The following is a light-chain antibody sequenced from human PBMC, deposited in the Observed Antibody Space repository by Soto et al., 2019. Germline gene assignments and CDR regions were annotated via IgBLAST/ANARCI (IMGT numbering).Light chain of an antibody. CDR2: GAS. CDR3: QQYDTSPRT. Sequence: EIVLTQSPGTLSLSPGERAILSCRASQSVSSSYVAWYQQKPGQSPRLLIFGASSRATDTPDRFSGSGSGTEFTLTISRLEPEDFALYYCQQYDTSPRTFGQGTKVEIK. CDR1: QSVSSSY. J-gene: IGKJ1*01. V-gene: IGKV3-20*01.